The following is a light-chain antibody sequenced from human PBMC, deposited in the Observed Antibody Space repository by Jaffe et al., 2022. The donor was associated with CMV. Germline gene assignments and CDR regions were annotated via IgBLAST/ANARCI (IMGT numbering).Light chain of an antibody. CDR2: GAY. V-gene: IGKV3-15*01. Sequence: EIVMTQSPATLSVSPGERATLSCRASQSVRINLAWYQQKPGQAPRLLIYGAYIRATGIPDRFSGSGSGTEFTLTISSLQSEDFAVYSCQQYNNWPRTFGQGTKVEIK. CDR1: QSVRIN. J-gene: IGKJ1*01. CDR3: QQYNNWPRT.